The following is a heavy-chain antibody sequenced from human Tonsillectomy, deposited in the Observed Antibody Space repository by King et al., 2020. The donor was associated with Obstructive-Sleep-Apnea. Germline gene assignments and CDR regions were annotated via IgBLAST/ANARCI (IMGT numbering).Heavy chain of an antibody. V-gene: IGHV3-33*01. CDR3: ARGRSPQLAPFDI. J-gene: IGHJ3*02. D-gene: IGHD6-13*01. Sequence: VQLVESGGGVVQPGRSLRLSCAASGFTFSSYGMHWVRQAPGKGLEWVAVIWYDGSNKYYADSVKGRFTISRDNSKNTLYLQMNSLRAEETAVYYCARGRSPQLAPFDIWGQGTMVTVSS. CDR1: GFTFSSYG. CDR2: IWYDGSNK.